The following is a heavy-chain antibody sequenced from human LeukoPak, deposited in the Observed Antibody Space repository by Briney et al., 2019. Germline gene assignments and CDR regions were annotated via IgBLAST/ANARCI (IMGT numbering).Heavy chain of an antibody. CDR2: IRYDGIKK. Sequence: GGSLRLSCAASGFTFDNYGMHWVRQAPGKGLEWVALIRYDGIKKFYAGSVKGRFTISRDNSKNTLYLRMNSLRLEDTALYYCAKDDNGPQDNWGQGTLVTVSS. D-gene: IGHD1-14*01. V-gene: IGHV3-30*02. CDR1: GFTFDNYG. CDR3: AKDDNGPQDN. J-gene: IGHJ4*02.